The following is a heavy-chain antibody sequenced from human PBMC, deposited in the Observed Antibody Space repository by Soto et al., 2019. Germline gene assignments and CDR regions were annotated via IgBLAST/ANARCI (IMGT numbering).Heavy chain of an antibody. D-gene: IGHD3-10*01. CDR3: ARDRDDYGSGNYYNRIDF. J-gene: IGHJ4*02. CDR2: IIPLFGTP. Sequence: QVQLVQSGAEVKKPGSSVKVSCKASGGIFSTYAISWLRQAPGQGLEWMGGIIPLFGTPNYAQRFQGRVTITADESTSTAYMVLSRLRFEDTAVYYCARDRDDYGSGNYYNRIDFWGQGTLVTVSS. V-gene: IGHV1-69*01. CDR1: GGIFSTYA.